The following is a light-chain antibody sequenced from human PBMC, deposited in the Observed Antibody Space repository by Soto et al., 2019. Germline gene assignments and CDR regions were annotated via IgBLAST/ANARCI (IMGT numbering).Light chain of an antibody. CDR3: QQYYSNPYT. Sequence: DIQMTQCPSTLSASVGDRVTITCRATQSISTWLAWYQQTPGKAPKLLIYKASRLESGDPSRFGGSGSGTEFTLTISSLQPDDFATYYCQQYYSNPYTLGQGTKVDIK. CDR2: KAS. J-gene: IGKJ2*01. CDR1: QSISTW. V-gene: IGKV1-5*03.